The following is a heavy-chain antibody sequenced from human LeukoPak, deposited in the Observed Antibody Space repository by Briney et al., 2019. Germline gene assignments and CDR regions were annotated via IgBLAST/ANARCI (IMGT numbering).Heavy chain of an antibody. D-gene: IGHD5-24*01. V-gene: IGHV3-43D*03. Sequence: PGGSLRLSCAASGLTFDDYAMHWVRQVPGKGLEWVSLINWDGGSTYYADSVKGRFTISRDNSKNSLYLQMNSLRAEDTALYYCAKDMRENYSYYMDVWGKGTTVTVSS. CDR3: AKDMRENYSYYMDV. J-gene: IGHJ6*03. CDR2: INWDGGST. CDR1: GLTFDDYA.